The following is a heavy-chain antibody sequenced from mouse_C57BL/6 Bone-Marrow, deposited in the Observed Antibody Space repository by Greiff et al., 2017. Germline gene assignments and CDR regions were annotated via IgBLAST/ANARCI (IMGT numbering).Heavy chain of an antibody. CDR3: SRSDWDPWFAY. D-gene: IGHD4-1*01. V-gene: IGHV1-50*01. CDR2: IGPSDSYT. CDR1: GYNFTSYW. J-gene: IGHJ3*01. Sequence: QVQLQQPGAELVKPGASVKLSCTASGYNFTSYWMQWVKQRPGQGLEWIGEIGPSDSYTNYTPKFKGQAPLTVDTSSNTADMQLSSLTSEDSAVYDSSRSDWDPWFAYWGQGTLVTVSA.